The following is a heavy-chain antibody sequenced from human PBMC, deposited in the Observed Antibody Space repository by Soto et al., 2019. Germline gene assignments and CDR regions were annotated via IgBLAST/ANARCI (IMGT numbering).Heavy chain of an antibody. CDR3: ARAGVIMVRGVIITTWFDP. Sequence: SETLSLTCAVSGGSISSGGYSWSWIRQPPGKGLGWIGYIYHSGSTYYNPSLKSRVTISVDRSKNQFSLKLSSVTAADTAVYYCARAGVIMVRGVIITTWFDPCGQGTLVTVSS. J-gene: IGHJ5*02. CDR2: IYHSGST. V-gene: IGHV4-30-2*01. D-gene: IGHD3-10*01. CDR1: GGSISSGGYS.